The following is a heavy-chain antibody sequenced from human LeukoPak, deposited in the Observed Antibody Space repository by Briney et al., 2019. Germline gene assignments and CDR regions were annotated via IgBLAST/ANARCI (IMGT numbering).Heavy chain of an antibody. CDR1: GGSISNYY. CDR2: IYTSGST. J-gene: IGHJ4*02. Sequence: SSETLSLTCTVSGGSISNYYWSWIRQPAGKGLEWIGRIYTSGSTNYNPSLKSRVTISVDKSKNQFSLKLSSVTAADTAVYHCARGGSGSYASFDCWGQGTLVTVSS. D-gene: IGHD1-26*01. V-gene: IGHV4-4*07. CDR3: ARGGSGSYASFDC.